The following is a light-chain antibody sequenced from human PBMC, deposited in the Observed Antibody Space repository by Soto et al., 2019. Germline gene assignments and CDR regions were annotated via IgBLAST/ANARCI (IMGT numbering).Light chain of an antibody. Sequence: AIQMTQSPSSLSASVGDRVTITCRASQGIRNELGWYQQKPGKAPRLLVYETSSLQSGVPSRFSGSGYGTDFTLTINSLQPDDFATYYCLQDHSYPRTFGQGTKIEIK. CDR1: QGIRNE. CDR2: ETS. J-gene: IGKJ1*01. V-gene: IGKV1-6*01. CDR3: LQDHSYPRT.